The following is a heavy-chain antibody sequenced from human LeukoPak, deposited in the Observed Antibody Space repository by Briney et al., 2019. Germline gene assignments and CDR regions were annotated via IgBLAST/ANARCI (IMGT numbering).Heavy chain of an antibody. Sequence: SETLSLTCTVSGGSIDSTSYYWGWFRQPPGKGLEWIGTTYYRANTYYNPSLTSRVSISVATSKNQFSLKLSSVTAADTAFYYCARSDLYGDYPPGNYWGQGTLVAVSS. CDR2: TYYRANT. V-gene: IGHV4-39*07. J-gene: IGHJ4*02. CDR1: GGSIDSTSYY. D-gene: IGHD4-17*01. CDR3: ARSDLYGDYPPGNY.